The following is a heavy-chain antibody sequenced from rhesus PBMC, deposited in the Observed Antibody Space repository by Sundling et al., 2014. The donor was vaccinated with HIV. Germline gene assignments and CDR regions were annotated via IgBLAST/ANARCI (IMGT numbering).Heavy chain of an antibody. Sequence: EVQLVESGGGLAKPGGSLRLSCAASGFAFSNYYMYWVRQAPGKGLGWVSTINTGGDSTYYADSVKGRFTISRDNSKNTLSLQMNSLRPEDTAVYFCANFGSWLNFDYWGQGVLVTVSS. D-gene: IGHD6-25*01. CDR3: ANFGSWLNFDY. CDR2: INTGGDST. CDR1: GFAFSNYY. J-gene: IGHJ4*01. V-gene: IGHV3S42*01.